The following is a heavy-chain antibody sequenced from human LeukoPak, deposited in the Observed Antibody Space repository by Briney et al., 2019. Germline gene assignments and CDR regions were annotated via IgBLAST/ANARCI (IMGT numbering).Heavy chain of an antibody. Sequence: PSETLSLTCAVYGWSFSGHYWTWIRQPPGKGLEWIGEIGHTGRSTYNPSLTSRVTISKDSSKNQFSLSLGSAIAADTAVYFCARGENSGSYFSYFDSWAQGIPVTVSS. CDR1: GWSFSGHY. V-gene: IGHV4-34*01. J-gene: IGHJ5*01. CDR3: ARGENSGSYFSYFDS. D-gene: IGHD3-10*01. CDR2: IGHTGRS.